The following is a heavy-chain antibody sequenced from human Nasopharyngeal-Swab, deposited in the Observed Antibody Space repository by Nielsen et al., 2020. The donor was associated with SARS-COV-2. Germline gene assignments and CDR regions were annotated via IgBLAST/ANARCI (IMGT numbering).Heavy chain of an antibody. Sequence: SGPTLVKPTQTFTLTCTFSGFSLDTSGVGVAWILQPPGKSLEWLALIYWYGDKRYSPSLKNRLTITKDTSKNQLVLTMTNMDHVDTATYFCAHIPLRDYGSGNYFDQWGQGILVSVSS. CDR3: AHIPLRDYGSGNYFDQ. V-gene: IGHV2-5*01. CDR1: GFSLDTSGVG. D-gene: IGHD3-10*01. CDR2: IYWYGDK. J-gene: IGHJ4*02.